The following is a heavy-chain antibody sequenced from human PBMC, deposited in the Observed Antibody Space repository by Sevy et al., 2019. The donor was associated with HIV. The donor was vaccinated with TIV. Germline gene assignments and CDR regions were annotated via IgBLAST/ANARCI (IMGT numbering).Heavy chain of an antibody. CDR2: ISYDGSNK. V-gene: IGHV3-30-3*01. D-gene: IGHD3-22*01. CDR3: ARDWVQYYYDSSFDY. CDR1: GFTFSSYA. J-gene: IGHJ4*02. Sequence: GGSLRLSCAASGFTFSSYAMHWVRQAPGKGLEWVAVISYDGSNKYYADSVKGRFTISRDNSKNTLYLQMNSLRAEDTAVYYCARDWVQYYYDSSFDYWGQGTLVTVSS.